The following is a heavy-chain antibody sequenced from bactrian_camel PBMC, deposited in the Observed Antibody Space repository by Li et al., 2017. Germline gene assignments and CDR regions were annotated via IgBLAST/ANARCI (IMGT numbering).Heavy chain of an antibody. CDR3: AAGKYGTWARPCDYTY. CDR1: GFRSAPHR. V-gene: IGHV3S63*01. J-gene: IGHJ4*01. Sequence: VQLVESGGGSVQAGGSLRLSCQWSGFRSAPHRMAWFRQVPGKEREGVAGIYNGAGYQFYGDFVEGRFTISEDEAKRALYLQMSSLQPEDTAMYYCAAGKYGTWARPCDYTYWGQGTQVTVS. D-gene: IGHD4*01. CDR2: IYNGAGYQ.